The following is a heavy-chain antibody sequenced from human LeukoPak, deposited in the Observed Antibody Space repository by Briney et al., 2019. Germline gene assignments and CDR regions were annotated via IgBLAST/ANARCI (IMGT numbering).Heavy chain of an antibody. D-gene: IGHD6-19*01. Sequence: GGSLRLSCAASGFTFSSYSMNWVRQAPGKGLEWVSSISSSSSYIYYADSVEGRFTISRDNAKNSLYLQMNSLRAEDTAVYYCARMSFEQCEDYWGQGTLVTVSS. J-gene: IGHJ4*02. CDR2: ISSSSSYI. CDR1: GFTFSSYS. V-gene: IGHV3-21*01. CDR3: ARMSFEQCEDY.